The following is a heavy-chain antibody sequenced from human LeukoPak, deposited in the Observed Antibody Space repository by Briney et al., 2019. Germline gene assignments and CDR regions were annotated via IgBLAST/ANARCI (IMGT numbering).Heavy chain of an antibody. CDR2: ISYDGSNK. Sequence: GGSLRLSCAASGSTFSSYAMHWVRQAPGKGLEWVAVISYDGSNKYYADSVKGRFTISRDNSKNTLYLQMNSLRAEDTAVYYCARVPDSSSWSGWGQGTLVTVSS. D-gene: IGHD6-13*01. CDR1: GSTFSSYA. J-gene: IGHJ4*02. V-gene: IGHV3-30-3*01. CDR3: ARVPDSSSWSG.